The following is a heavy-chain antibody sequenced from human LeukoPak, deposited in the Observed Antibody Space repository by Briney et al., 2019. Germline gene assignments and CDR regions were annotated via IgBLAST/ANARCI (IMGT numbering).Heavy chain of an antibody. CDR1: GFTFGSHA. Sequence: GGSLRLSCAVSGFTFGSHAMYWVRQAPGKGLEWVAGIFGSGGSPHYADPVKGRFTISRDNSRNTVYLQINSLRAEDTAVYYCGKTTVGYSSGQKPAWPADYWGQGTLVTVSS. CDR2: IFGSGGSP. V-gene: IGHV3-23*01. J-gene: IGHJ4*02. CDR3: GKTTVGYSSGQKPAWPADY. D-gene: IGHD5-18*01.